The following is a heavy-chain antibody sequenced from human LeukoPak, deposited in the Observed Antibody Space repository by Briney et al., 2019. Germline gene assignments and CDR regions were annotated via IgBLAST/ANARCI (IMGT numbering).Heavy chain of an antibody. Sequence: GASVKVSCKASGGTFSSYAISWVRQAPGQGLEWMGGIIPIFGTANYAQKFQGIVTITADESTSTAYMELSSLRSEDTAVYYCARCYDSYSLYYYYGMDVWGQGTTVTVSS. CDR3: ARCYDSYSLYYYYGMDV. CDR1: GGTFSSYA. J-gene: IGHJ6*02. V-gene: IGHV1-69*13. CDR2: IIPIFGTA. D-gene: IGHD5-18*01.